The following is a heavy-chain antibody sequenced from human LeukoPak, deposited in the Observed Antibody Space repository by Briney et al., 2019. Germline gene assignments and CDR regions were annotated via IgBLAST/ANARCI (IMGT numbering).Heavy chain of an antibody. D-gene: IGHD3-10*02. CDR2: IYTSGSA. Sequence: SETLSLTCSVSGGSISSYYWGWIRQPAGKGLEWIGRIYTSGSANYSPSLKSRVTMSVDTSKNQFSLRLTSVTAADTAVYYCARDHMFWYFDLWGRGTLVTVSS. CDR1: GGSISSYY. V-gene: IGHV4-4*07. CDR3: ARDHMFWYFDL. J-gene: IGHJ2*01.